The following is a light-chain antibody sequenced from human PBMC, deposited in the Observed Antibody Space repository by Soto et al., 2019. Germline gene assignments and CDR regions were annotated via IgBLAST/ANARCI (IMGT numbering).Light chain of an antibody. Sequence: QSALTQPASLSGSPGQSITISCTGTSSDIGAYDYVSWFQQHPGKAPKLMISEVNNRPSGVSNRFSGSKSGNTAYLTISGLQVEDEAVYFCCAYAGSNSVLFGGGTKVTVL. CDR3: CAYAGSNSVL. CDR1: SSDIGAYDY. V-gene: IGLV2-14*01. J-gene: IGLJ2*01. CDR2: EVN.